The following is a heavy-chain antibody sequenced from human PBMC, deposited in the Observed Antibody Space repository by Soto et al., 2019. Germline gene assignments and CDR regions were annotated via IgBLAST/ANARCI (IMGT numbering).Heavy chain of an antibody. V-gene: IGHV3-73*01. CDR2: IRSKGETYAT. J-gene: IGHJ4*02. D-gene: IGHD3-9*01. CDR3: SRDDSDWFFN. CDR1: EFNFSGSA. Sequence: PGGSLRLSCAASEFNFSGSAMHWVRQASGKGLEWVGRIRSKGETYATTYAASVKGRFTISRDDSKKTAYLQMNNLESEDTAVYYCSRDDSDWFFNWGRGTLVTVSS.